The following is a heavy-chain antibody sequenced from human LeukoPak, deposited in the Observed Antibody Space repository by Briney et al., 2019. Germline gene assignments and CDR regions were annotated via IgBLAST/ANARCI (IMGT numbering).Heavy chain of an antibody. CDR2: INHSGST. V-gene: IGHV4-34*01. CDR1: GGSFSGYY. J-gene: IGHJ5*02. Sequence: SETLSLTCAVYGGSFSGYYWSWIRQPPGKGLEWIGEINHSGSTNYNPSLKSRVTISVDTSKNQFSLKLSSVTAADTAVYYCARRAADPTIFGVVIITWFDPWGQGTLVTVSS. CDR3: ARRAADPTIFGVVIITWFDP. D-gene: IGHD3-3*01.